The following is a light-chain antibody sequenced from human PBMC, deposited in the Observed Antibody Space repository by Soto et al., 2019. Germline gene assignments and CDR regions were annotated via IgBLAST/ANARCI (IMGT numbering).Light chain of an antibody. CDR1: QSISAW. CDR2: KAS. J-gene: IGKJ4*01. V-gene: IGKV1-5*03. Sequence: DSQMTQSPSTLSASVGDSVTITCRASQSISAWLAWYQQKPGKAPTLLIYKASSLEGGVPSRFSGRGSGNDFNITISSLQPDDFATYYCQQYNTYPLPFGGGTTVEIK. CDR3: QQYNTYPLP.